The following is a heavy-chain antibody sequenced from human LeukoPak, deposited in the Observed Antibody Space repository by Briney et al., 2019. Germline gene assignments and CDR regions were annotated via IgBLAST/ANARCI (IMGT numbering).Heavy chain of an antibody. CDR2: IYPGDSDT. V-gene: IGHV5-51*01. CDR1: GYTFTNYW. Sequence: GESLKISCQGSGYTFTNYWIGWVRQMPGKGLEWMGIIYPGDSDTKYSPSFQGQVTISVDKSISTAYLQWSSLEASDTAMYYCARLTTTLNTFLDYWGQGTLVNVSS. D-gene: IGHD2/OR15-2a*01. CDR3: ARLTTTLNTFLDY. J-gene: IGHJ4*02.